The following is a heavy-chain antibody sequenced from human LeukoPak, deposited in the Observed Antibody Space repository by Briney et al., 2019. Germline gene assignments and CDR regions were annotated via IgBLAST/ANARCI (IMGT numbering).Heavy chain of an antibody. CDR2: IYYSGST. V-gene: IGHV4-39*07. Sequence: SETLSLTCTVSGGSISSSSYYWGWIRQPPGKGLEWIGSIYYSGSTYYNPSLKSRVTMSVDTSKNQFSLKLSSVTAADTAVYYCARSVRRLYGSGRSNRFDPWGQGTLVTVSS. D-gene: IGHD3-10*01. J-gene: IGHJ5*02. CDR1: GGSISSSSYY. CDR3: ARSVRRLYGSGRSNRFDP.